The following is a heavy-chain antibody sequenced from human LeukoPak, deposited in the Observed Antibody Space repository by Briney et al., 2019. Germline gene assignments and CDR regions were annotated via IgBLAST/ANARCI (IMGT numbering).Heavy chain of an antibody. D-gene: IGHD6-25*01. CDR2: ISYDGSNK. Sequence: PGRSLRLSCAASGFTFSSYGMHWVRQAPGKGLEWVAVISYDGSNKYYADPVKGRFTISRDNSKNTLYLQMNSLRAEDTAVYYCAKAGIAADWGQGTLVTVSS. CDR3: AKAGIAAD. CDR1: GFTFSSYG. V-gene: IGHV3-30*18. J-gene: IGHJ4*02.